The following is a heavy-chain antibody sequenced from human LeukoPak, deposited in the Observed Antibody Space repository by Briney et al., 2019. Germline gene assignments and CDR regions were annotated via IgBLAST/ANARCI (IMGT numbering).Heavy chain of an antibody. CDR1: GGSISSGDYY. D-gene: IGHD2-8*01. CDR3: ARGGVPKWPASIDY. V-gene: IGHV4-30-4*01. J-gene: IGHJ4*02. CDR2: IYYSGST. Sequence: SETLSLTCTVSGGSISSGDYYWSWIRQPPGKGLEWIGYIYYSGSTYYNPSLKSRVTISVDTSKNQFSLKLSSVTAADTAVYYCARGGVPKWPASIDYWGQGTLVTVSS.